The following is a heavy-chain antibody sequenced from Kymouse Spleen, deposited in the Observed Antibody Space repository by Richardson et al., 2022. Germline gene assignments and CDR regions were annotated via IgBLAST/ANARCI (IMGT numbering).Heavy chain of an antibody. D-gene: IGHD1-1*01. CDR1: GFTFSSYG. Sequence: QVQLVESGGGVVQPGRSLRLSCAASGFTFSSYGMHWVRQAPGKGLEWVAVIWYDGSNKYYADSVKGRFTISRDNSKNTLYLQMNSLRAEDTAVYYCARDKQLERRVFDYWGQGTLVTVSS. CDR3: ARDKQLERRVFDY. J-gene: IGHJ4*02. CDR2: IWYDGSNK. V-gene: IGHV3-33*01.